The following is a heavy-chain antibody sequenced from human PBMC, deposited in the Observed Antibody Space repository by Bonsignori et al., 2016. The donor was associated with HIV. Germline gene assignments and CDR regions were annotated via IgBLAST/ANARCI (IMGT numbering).Heavy chain of an antibody. CDR3: ARDRITIFGVVPMDV. V-gene: IGHV4-59*01. D-gene: IGHD3-3*01. CDR2: IYYSGST. Sequence: WIRQPPGKGLEWIGYIYYSGSTNYNPSLKSRVTISVDTSKNQFSLKLSSVTAADTAVYYCARDRITIFGVVPMDVWGKGTTVTVSS. J-gene: IGHJ6*04.